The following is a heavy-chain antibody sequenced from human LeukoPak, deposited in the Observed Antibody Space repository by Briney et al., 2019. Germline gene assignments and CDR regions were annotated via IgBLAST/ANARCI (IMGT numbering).Heavy chain of an antibody. V-gene: IGHV4-34*01. CDR1: GGSFSGFY. Sequence: SETLSLTCAVYGGSFSGFYWSWIRQPPGKGLEWIGEINHSGSTNYNPSLKSRVTISVDTSKNQFSLKLSSVTAADTAVYYCARMGVGATADAFDIWGQGTMVTVSS. CDR2: INHSGST. CDR3: ARMGVGATADAFDI. J-gene: IGHJ3*02. D-gene: IGHD1-26*01.